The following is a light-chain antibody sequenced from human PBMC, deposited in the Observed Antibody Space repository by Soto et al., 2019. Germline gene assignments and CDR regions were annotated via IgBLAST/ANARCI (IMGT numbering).Light chain of an antibody. CDR2: LGP. J-gene: IGKJ3*01. CDR3: MQALQTPFT. CDR1: QSLLHSNGYNY. Sequence: DIVMTQSPLSLPVTPGEPASISCRSSQSLLHSNGYNYLDWYLQKPGQSPQLLLYLGPNRASGVPDRCSGSRFGTDFTLKISRVEAEEVGVYYGMQALQTPFTCGPGTKVDIK. V-gene: IGKV2-28*01.